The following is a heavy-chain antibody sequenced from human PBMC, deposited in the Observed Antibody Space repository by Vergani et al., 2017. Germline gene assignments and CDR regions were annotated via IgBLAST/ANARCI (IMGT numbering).Heavy chain of an antibody. J-gene: IGHJ3*02. CDR2: IYYSGST. V-gene: IGHV4-31*03. CDR3: ARDRDTAMRAHAFDI. D-gene: IGHD5-18*01. CDR1: GGSISSGGYY. Sequence: QVQLQESGPGLVKPSQTLSLTCTVSGGSISSGGYYWSWIRQHPGKGLEWIGYIYYSGSTYYNPSLKSRVTISVDTSKNQFSLKLSSVTAADTAVYYCARDRDTAMRAHAFDIWGQGTMVTVSS.